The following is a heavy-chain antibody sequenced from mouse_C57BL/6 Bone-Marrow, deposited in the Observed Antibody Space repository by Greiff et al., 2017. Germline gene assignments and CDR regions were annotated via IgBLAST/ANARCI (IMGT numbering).Heavy chain of an antibody. CDR2: IDPENGDT. J-gene: IGHJ2*01. CDR3: TTGTTDYFDY. D-gene: IGHD1-1*01. CDR1: GFNIKDDY. Sequence: EVQLQQSGAELVRPGASVKLSCTASGFNIKDDYMHWVKQRPEQGLEWIGWIDPENGDTEYASKFQGKATITADTSSNTAYLQLSSLTSEDTAVYYCTTGTTDYFDYWGQGTTLTVSS. V-gene: IGHV14-4*01.